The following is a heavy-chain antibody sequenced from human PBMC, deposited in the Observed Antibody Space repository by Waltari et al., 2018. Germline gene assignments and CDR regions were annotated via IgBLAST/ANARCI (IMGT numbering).Heavy chain of an antibody. J-gene: IGHJ4*02. Sequence: QVQLQQWGAGLLKPSETLSLTCAVYGGSFSGYYWSWIRQPPGTGLEWIGEINHSGSTNYNPSLKSRVTISVDTSKNQFSLKLSSVTAADTAVYYCARGRAAVVVAAPAKRNFDYWGQGTLVTVSS. V-gene: IGHV4-34*01. CDR3: ARGRAAVVVAAPAKRNFDY. D-gene: IGHD2-15*01. CDR2: INHSGST. CDR1: GGSFSGYY.